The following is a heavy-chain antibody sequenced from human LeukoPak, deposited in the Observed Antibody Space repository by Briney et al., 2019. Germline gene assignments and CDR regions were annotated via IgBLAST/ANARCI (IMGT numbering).Heavy chain of an antibody. CDR3: ARDGDDSSGYYYGTNDY. V-gene: IGHV3-48*04. CDR1: GFTFSSYS. J-gene: IGHJ4*02. D-gene: IGHD3-22*01. CDR2: ISSSSSTI. Sequence: GGSLRLSCAASGFTFSSYSMNWVRQAPGKGLEWVSYISSSSSTIYYADSVKGRFTISRDNAKNSLYLQMNSLRAEDTAVYYCARDGDDSSGYYYGTNDYWGQGALVTVSS.